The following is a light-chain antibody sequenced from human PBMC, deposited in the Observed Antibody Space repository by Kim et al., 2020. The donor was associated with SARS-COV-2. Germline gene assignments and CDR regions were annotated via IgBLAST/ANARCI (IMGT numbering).Light chain of an antibody. CDR1: QGISNF. CDR2: DAS. CDR3: QRYSSAPGT. V-gene: IGKV1-27*01. J-gene: IGKJ1*01. Sequence: DIRMTQSPSSLSASVDDRVTITCRSSQGISNFLAWYQQKPGKVPQLLIYDASGLQSGVPSRFSGSGSGTDFTLTISGLQPEDIATYYCQRYSSAPGTFGQGTKVDIK.